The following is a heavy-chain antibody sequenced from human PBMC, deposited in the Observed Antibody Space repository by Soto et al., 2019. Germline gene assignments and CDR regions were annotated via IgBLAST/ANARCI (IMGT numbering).Heavy chain of an antibody. V-gene: IGHV1-8*01. CDR1: GYTFSDFD. J-gene: IGHJ6*02. CDR3: ARGNPFNYAGFDV. CDR2: MNAKSGDT. D-gene: IGHD3-16*01. Sequence: DLEQSGAEVKRPGASVKVSCKASGYTFSDFDINWLRQASGQGPEWMGWMNAKSGDTFFAQRFQGKFNMTWDTSLSTAYMEVDSLTSDDTAMYYCARGNPFNYAGFDVWGQGTTVAVSS.